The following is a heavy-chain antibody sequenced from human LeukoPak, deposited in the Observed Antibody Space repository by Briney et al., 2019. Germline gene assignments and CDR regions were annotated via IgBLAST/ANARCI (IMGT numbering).Heavy chain of an antibody. CDR3: ARVKAAGTEKNFDY. J-gene: IGHJ4*02. V-gene: IGHV3-21*01. Sequence: GGSLRLSCAASGFTFSSYSMNWVRQAPGKGLEWVSSISSSSSYIYYADSVKGRFTISRDNAKNSLYLQMNSLRAEDTAVYYCARVKAAGTEKNFDYWGQGTRVTVSA. CDR1: GFTFSSYS. D-gene: IGHD6-13*01. CDR2: ISSSSSYI.